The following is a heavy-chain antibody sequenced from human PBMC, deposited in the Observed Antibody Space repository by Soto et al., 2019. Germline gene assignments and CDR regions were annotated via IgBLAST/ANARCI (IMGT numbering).Heavy chain of an antibody. D-gene: IGHD2-2*02. Sequence: SETLSLTCTVSGGSISSYYWSWIRQPAGKGLEWIGRIYTSGSTNYNPSLKSRVTMSVDTSKNQFSLKLSSVTAADTAVYYCARTYCSSTSCYNAFFDYWGQGTLVTVSS. CDR1: GGSISSYY. V-gene: IGHV4-4*07. J-gene: IGHJ4*02. CDR2: IYTSGST. CDR3: ARTYCSSTSCYNAFFDY.